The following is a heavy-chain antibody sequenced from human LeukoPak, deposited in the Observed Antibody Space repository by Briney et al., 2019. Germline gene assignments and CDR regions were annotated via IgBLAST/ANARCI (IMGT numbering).Heavy chain of an antibody. J-gene: IGHJ3*02. CDR1: GFTFSNAW. CDR3: ARDSEKSSSFAFDI. CDR2: INLDGSEK. V-gene: IGHV3-7*01. D-gene: IGHD6-13*01. Sequence: PGGSLRLSCAASGFTFSNAWMSWVRQAPGKGLEWVANINLDGSEKYYVDSVMGRFAVSRDNAENSLYLQINSLRAEDTAVYFCARDSEKSSSFAFDIWGQGTMVTVSS.